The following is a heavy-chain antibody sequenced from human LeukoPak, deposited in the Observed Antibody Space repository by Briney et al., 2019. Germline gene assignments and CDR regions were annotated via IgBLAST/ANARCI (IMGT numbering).Heavy chain of an antibody. V-gene: IGHV4-39*01. Sequence: SETLSLTCSVSGGSISSSSYYWGWIRQPPGKGLEWIGNIYYIGSTYYNPSLKSRVTISVDASKNQFSLKLSSVTAADTAVYYCARQTGSGLFSLPGGQGTLVTVSS. CDR1: GGSISSSSYY. J-gene: IGHJ4*02. CDR2: IYYIGST. D-gene: IGHD3-10*01. CDR3: ARQTGSGLFSLP.